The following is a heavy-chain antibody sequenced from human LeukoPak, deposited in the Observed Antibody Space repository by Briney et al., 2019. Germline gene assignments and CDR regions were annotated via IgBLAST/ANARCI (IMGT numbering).Heavy chain of an antibody. V-gene: IGHV1-18*01. CDR2: ISAYNGNT. J-gene: IGHJ6*03. Sequence: ASVKVSCKASGYTFTSYGISWVRQAPGQGLEWMGWISAYNGNTNYAQKLQGRVTMTTDTSTSTAYMELRSLRSDDTAVYYCARVGDCSSTSCYIYYYYYYMDVWGKGTTVTVSS. D-gene: IGHD2-2*02. CDR1: GYTFTSYG. CDR3: ARVGDCSSTSCYIYYYYYYMDV.